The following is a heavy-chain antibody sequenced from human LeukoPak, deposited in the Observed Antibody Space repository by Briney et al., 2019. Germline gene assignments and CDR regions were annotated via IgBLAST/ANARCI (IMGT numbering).Heavy chain of an antibody. CDR1: GYTFTGYF. CDR3: AQRTDGGTYSEG. J-gene: IGHJ4*02. Sequence: ASVKVSCKTSGYTFTGYFMHWVRQAPGQGLEWMGWMNPNSGGTNYAQKFQGRVTMTRDTSISTAYMELTDLTSDDTAVYYCAQRTDGGTYSEGWGQGTLVTVSS. V-gene: IGHV1-2*02. D-gene: IGHD1-26*01. CDR2: MNPNSGGT.